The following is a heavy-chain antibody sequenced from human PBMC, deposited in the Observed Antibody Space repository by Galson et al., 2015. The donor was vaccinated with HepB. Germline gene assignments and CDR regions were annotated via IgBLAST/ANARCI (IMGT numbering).Heavy chain of an antibody. J-gene: IGHJ6*03. D-gene: IGHD3-10*01. Sequence: SVKVSCKASGGTFSSYAISWVRQAPGQGLEWMGGIIPILGIANYAQRFQGRVTITADKSTSTAYMELSSLRSEDTAVYYCARGKDYGSGSYYYYYYMDVWGKGTTVTVSS. CDR1: GGTFSSYA. V-gene: IGHV1-69*10. CDR3: ARGKDYGSGSYYYYYYMDV. CDR2: IIPILGIA.